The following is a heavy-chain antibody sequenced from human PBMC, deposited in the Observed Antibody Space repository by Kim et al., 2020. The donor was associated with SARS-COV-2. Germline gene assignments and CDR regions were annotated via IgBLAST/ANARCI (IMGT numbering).Heavy chain of an antibody. CDR2: IDPSDSYT. Sequence: GESLKISCKGSGYSFTSYWISWVRQMPGKGLEWMGRIDPSDSYTNYSPSFQGHVTISADKSISTAYLQWSSLKASDTAMYYCARDWDSSGYSSDVPYWGQGTLVTVSS. CDR3: ARDWDSSGYSSDVPY. D-gene: IGHD3-22*01. J-gene: IGHJ4*02. V-gene: IGHV5-10-1*01. CDR1: GYSFTSYW.